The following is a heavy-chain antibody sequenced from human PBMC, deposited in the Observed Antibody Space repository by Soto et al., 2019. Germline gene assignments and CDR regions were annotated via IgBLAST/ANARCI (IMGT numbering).Heavy chain of an antibody. CDR1: GFTFSSYS. CDR2: ISSSSSYI. D-gene: IGHD1-26*01. V-gene: IGHV3-21*04. Sequence: PGGSLRLSCAASGFTFSSYSMNWVRQAPGKGLEWVSSISSSSSYIYYADSVKGRFTISRDNAKNSLYLQMNSLRSEDTAVYYCARAPGWELLSNRWSYNWFDPWGQGTLVTVSS. J-gene: IGHJ5*02. CDR3: ARAPGWELLSNRWSYNWFDP.